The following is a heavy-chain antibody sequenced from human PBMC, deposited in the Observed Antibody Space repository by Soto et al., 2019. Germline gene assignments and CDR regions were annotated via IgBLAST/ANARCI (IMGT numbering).Heavy chain of an antibody. CDR1: GGTLSSYG. CDR3: ARGRYGDY. D-gene: IGHD1-1*01. Sequence: QVQLVQSGAEVKKPGSSVKVSCNVSGGTLSSYGFNWVRQAPGQGLEWMGWISAHNGNTNYAQKLQGRVTVTRDTSTSTAYMELRNLRSDDTAVYYCARGRYGDYWGQGALVTVSS. CDR2: ISAHNGNT. J-gene: IGHJ4*02. V-gene: IGHV1-18*01.